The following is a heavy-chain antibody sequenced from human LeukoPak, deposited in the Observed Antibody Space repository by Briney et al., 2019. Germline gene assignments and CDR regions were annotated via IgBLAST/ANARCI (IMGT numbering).Heavy chain of an antibody. J-gene: IGHJ4*02. CDR1: GFTFSSYG. Sequence: GGSLRLSCAASGFTFSSYGIHWVRQAPGKGLEWVAFIRFDGTNKYSADSVKGRFTISRDNSKDTLYLQMNSLRAEDTAVYYCAKGTTRAGRWIEDFDYWGQGNLVTVSS. CDR3: AKGTTRAGRWIEDFDY. D-gene: IGHD6-13*01. V-gene: IGHV3-30*02. CDR2: IRFDGTNK.